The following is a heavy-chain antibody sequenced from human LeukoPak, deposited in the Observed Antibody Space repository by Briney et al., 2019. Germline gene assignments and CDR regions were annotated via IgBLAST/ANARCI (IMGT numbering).Heavy chain of an antibody. J-gene: IGHJ4*02. CDR3: ARRDYDSSGPDDY. CDR2: IIPIFGTA. Sequence: SVKVSCKASGGTFSSYAISWVRQAPGQGLEWMGGIIPIFGTANYAQKFQGRVTITADGSTSTAYMELSSLRSGDTAVYYCARRDYDSSGPDDYWGQGTLVTVSS. V-gene: IGHV1-69*13. CDR1: GGTFSSYA. D-gene: IGHD3-22*01.